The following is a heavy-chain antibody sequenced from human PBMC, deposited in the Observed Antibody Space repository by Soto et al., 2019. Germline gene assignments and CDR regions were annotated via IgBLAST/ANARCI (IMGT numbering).Heavy chain of an antibody. D-gene: IGHD3-3*01. CDR3: ARDTLGGAYDFLH. Sequence: EVQLVESGGGLVQPGGSLRLSCAASGFTVSNSYMTWVRQAPGKGLQWVAVISSGGSTYYADSVKGRFTISRDNSKNTLYLEMNSLRAEDTAVYYCARDTLGGAYDFLHGGQGTLVTVSS. V-gene: IGHV3-66*01. J-gene: IGHJ4*02. CDR2: ISSGGST. CDR1: GFTVSNSY.